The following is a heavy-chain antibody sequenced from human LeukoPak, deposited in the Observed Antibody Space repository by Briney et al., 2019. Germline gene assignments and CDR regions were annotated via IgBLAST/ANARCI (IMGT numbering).Heavy chain of an antibody. J-gene: IGHJ5*02. CDR2: IHNSGNT. V-gene: IGHV4-31*03. CDR1: GGSTSGGGSS. Sequence: SETLSLTCTVSGGSTSGGGSSWSWIRQPPGRGLEWIGHIHNSGNTYHNPSLKSRITISVDTSKNQFSLKLTAVTAADTAVYYCARVQLLRFDPWGQGTLVTVSS. CDR3: ARVQLLRFDP. D-gene: IGHD2-2*01.